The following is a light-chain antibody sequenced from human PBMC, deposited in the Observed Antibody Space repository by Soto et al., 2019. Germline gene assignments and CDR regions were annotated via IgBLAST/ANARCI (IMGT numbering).Light chain of an antibody. Sequence: QSALTQPASVSESPGQSITISCTGTRSDVGGYNFVSWYQQFPDKAPKLMIYEVRNRPSGISNRFCGSKSGNTASLTISGLQAEDAADYYCSSYTSSGTLDVFGTGTKLTVL. CDR2: EVR. V-gene: IGLV2-14*01. CDR1: RSDVGGYNF. CDR3: SSYTSSGTLDV. J-gene: IGLJ1*01.